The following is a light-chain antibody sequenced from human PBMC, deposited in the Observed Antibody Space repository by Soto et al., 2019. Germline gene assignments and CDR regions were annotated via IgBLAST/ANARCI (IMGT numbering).Light chain of an antibody. Sequence: EIVLTQSPGTLSLSPGERATLSCRASQSVSSSYLAWYQQKPGQAPRLLIYGASSRATDIPDRFSGSGSGTDFTLNISRLEPEDFAVYYCQQYGSSPRFTFGPGTKVDIK. CDR3: QQYGSSPRFT. CDR2: GAS. V-gene: IGKV3-20*01. CDR1: QSVSSSY. J-gene: IGKJ3*01.